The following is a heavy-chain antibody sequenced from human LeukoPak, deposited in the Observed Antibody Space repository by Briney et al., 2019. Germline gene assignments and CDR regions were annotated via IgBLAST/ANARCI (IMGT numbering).Heavy chain of an antibody. D-gene: IGHD6-13*01. CDR2: ISGSGGST. J-gene: IGHJ6*02. V-gene: IGHV3-23*01. CDR1: GFSFPNAW. CDR3: AKSGWAAAGTYYYYGMDV. Sequence: GGSLRLSCAVSGFSFPNAWLSWVRQAPGKGLEWVSAISGSGGSTYYADSVKGRFTISRDNSKNTLYLQMNSLRAEDTAVYYCAKSGWAAAGTYYYYGMDVWGQGTTVTVSS.